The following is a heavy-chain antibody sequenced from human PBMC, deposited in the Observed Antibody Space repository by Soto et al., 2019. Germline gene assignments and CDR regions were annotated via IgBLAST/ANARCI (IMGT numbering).Heavy chain of an antibody. D-gene: IGHD3-3*02. CDR1: GGSISSSNW. CDR2: IYHSGST. J-gene: IGHJ3*02. V-gene: IGHV4-4*02. Sequence: QVQLQESGPGLVKPSGTLSLTCAVSGGSISSSNWWSWVRQPPGKGLEWIGEIYHSGSTNYNPSPKSRATISVAKPKNHVSLKLSSVTAADTAVYYCARVLGNGAFDIWGQGTMVTVS. CDR3: ARVLGNGAFDI.